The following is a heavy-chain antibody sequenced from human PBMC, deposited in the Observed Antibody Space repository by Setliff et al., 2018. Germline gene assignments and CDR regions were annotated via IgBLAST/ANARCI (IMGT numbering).Heavy chain of an antibody. V-gene: IGHV1-46*01. CDR3: ASLGLAAAREDYYYYGMDV. J-gene: IGHJ6*02. D-gene: IGHD6-13*01. CDR1: GYTFTSYY. Sequence: ASVKVSCKASGYTFTSYYMHWVRQAPGQGLEWMGIINPSGGSTSYAQKFQGRVTMTRDTSTSTVYMELSSLRSEDTAVYYCASLGLAAAREDYYYYGMDVWGQGTTVTVS. CDR2: INPSGGST.